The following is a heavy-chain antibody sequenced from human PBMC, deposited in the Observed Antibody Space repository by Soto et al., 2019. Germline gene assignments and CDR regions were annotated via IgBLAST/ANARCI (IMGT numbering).Heavy chain of an antibody. Sequence: QVQLVQSGAEVKKPGSSVKVSCKASGGTFSSYTISWVRQARGQGLEWMGRIIPILGIANYAQKFQGRVTITADKSTSTAYMELSSLRSEDTAVYYCARVGTAMASYYYYGMDVWGQGTTVTVSS. CDR1: GGTFSSYT. CDR2: IIPILGIA. V-gene: IGHV1-69*02. D-gene: IGHD5-18*01. J-gene: IGHJ6*02. CDR3: ARVGTAMASYYYYGMDV.